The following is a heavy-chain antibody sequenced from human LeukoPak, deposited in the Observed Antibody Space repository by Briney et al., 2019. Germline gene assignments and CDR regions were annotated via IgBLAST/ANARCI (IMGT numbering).Heavy chain of an antibody. CDR1: GGTFSSYA. CDR3: ARVWEVVPAAIPGHYYYYMDV. Sequence: SVKVSCKASGGTFSSYAISWVRQAPGQGLEWMGGIIPIFGTANYAQKFQGRVTITTDESTSTAYMELSSLRSEDTAVYYCARVWEVVPAAIPGHYYYYMDVWGTGTTVTVSS. V-gene: IGHV1-69*05. CDR2: IIPIFGTA. D-gene: IGHD2-2*02. J-gene: IGHJ6*03.